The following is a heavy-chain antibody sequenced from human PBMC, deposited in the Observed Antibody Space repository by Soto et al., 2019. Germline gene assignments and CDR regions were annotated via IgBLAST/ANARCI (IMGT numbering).Heavy chain of an antibody. CDR3: AKGKSTGDIDWFDP. Sequence: GSLRISCTASGFTLQNYAMAWVRQAPGKGLEWVSTLIGGHYGTAYSYSVKGRFTVSRDNSKNCLYLQMNSLGVEDTAMYFCAKGKSTGDIDWFDPWGQGSLVTVSS. CDR1: GFTLQNYA. V-gene: IGHV3-23*01. D-gene: IGHD3-10*01. CDR2: LIGGHYGT. J-gene: IGHJ5*02.